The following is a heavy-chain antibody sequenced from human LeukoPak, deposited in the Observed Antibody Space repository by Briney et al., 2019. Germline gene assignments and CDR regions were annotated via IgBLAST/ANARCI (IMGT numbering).Heavy chain of an antibody. J-gene: IGHJ4*02. CDR1: GYTFTSYG. Sequence: GASVKVSCKASGYTFTSYGISWVRQAPGQGLEWMGWITTYNGNTNYAQKLQGRVTMTTETSTSTAYMELRSLRSDDTAAYYCARDWITYYYDSSGPRDYWGQGTLVTVSS. CDR3: ARDWITYYYDSSGPRDY. D-gene: IGHD3-22*01. CDR2: ITTYNGNT. V-gene: IGHV1-18*01.